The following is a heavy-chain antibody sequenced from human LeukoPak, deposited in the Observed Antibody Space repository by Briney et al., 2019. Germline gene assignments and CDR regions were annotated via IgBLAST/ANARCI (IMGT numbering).Heavy chain of an antibody. CDR2: IIPILGIA. J-gene: IGHJ4*02. Sequence: GASVKVSCKASGGTFSSYAISWVRQAPGQGLEWMGRIIPILGIANYAQEFQGRVTITADKSTSTAYMELSSLRSEDTAVYYCASTLVGYYDSSGYYFDYWGQGTLVTVSS. CDR1: GGTFSSYA. V-gene: IGHV1-69*04. CDR3: ASTLVGYYDSSGYYFDY. D-gene: IGHD3-22*01.